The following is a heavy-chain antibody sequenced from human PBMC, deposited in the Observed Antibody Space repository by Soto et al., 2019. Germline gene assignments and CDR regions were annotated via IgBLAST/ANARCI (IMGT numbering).Heavy chain of an antibody. Sequence: GGSLRLSCAAAGFTFSNYGMSWVRQAPRKGLEWVSVMSGSGDDAYYADSVKGRFTISRDNSKNMLYLQMNSLRAEDTAVYFCAKKVTIYAVDPADYWGQGTQVTVSS. D-gene: IGHD3-3*01. V-gene: IGHV3-23*01. J-gene: IGHJ4*02. CDR3: AKKVTIYAVDPADY. CDR1: GFTFSNYG. CDR2: MSGSGDDA.